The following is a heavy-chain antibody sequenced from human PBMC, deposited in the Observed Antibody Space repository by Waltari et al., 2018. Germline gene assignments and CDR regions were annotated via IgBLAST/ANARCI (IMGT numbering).Heavy chain of an antibody. CDR1: GYTFTGYN. Sequence: QVQLVQSGAEVKKPGASVKVACRAYGYTFTGYNMTWVRQDAGPGLEWMGWINPNSCGTNYAQKFQGRVTMTRDTSISTAYMELSRLRSDDTAVYYCARDHYDFWSIFLWYWGQGTLVTVSS. V-gene: IGHV1-2*02. D-gene: IGHD3-3*01. CDR3: ARDHYDFWSIFLWY. CDR2: INPNSCGT. J-gene: IGHJ4*02.